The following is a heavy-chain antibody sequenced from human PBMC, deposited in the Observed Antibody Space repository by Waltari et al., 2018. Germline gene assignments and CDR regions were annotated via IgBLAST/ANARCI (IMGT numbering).Heavy chain of an antibody. V-gene: IGHV5-10-1*03. D-gene: IGHD2-21*01. J-gene: IGHJ4*02. Sequence: EVQLVQTGAEVKKPGESLRISCKGSGYSFTSYWISWVRQMPGKGLEWMGRIDPSDSYTKYRPSFQGHVTISADKSIRPAYLQWSSLKASDTAMYYCARHKGGAVRDFDYWGQGTLVTVSS. CDR3: ARHKGGAVRDFDY. CDR1: GYSFTSYW. CDR2: IDPSDSYT.